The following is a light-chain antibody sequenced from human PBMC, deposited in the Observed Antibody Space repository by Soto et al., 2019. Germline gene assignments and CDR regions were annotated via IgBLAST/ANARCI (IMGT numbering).Light chain of an antibody. CDR3: LQALHTPYT. V-gene: IGKV2-28*01. J-gene: IGKJ2*01. CDR2: LGS. CDR1: QSLLHSNGYNY. Sequence: DIVMTQSPLSLPVTPGEPASISCRSSQSLLHSNGYNYLDWYLQKPGQSPQLLIYLGSNRASGVPHRFGGNGSGTDFTLKISRLEAEDVEVYYCLQALHTPYTFGQGTKLEIK.